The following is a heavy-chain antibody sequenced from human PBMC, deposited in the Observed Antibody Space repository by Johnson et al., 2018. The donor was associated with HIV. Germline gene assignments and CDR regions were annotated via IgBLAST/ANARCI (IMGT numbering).Heavy chain of an antibody. CDR1: GFIFDDYA. CDR3: ARGSSYYYDSSGLNDAFDI. CDR2: IGTAGDT. Sequence: VQLVESGGGVVRPGGSLRFSCAASGFIFDDYAMHWVRQATGKGLEWVSAIGTAGDTSYPGSVKGRFTISSENAKNSLYLQMNSLRAGDTAVYYCARGSSYYYDSSGLNDAFDIWGQGTMVTVSS. J-gene: IGHJ3*02. V-gene: IGHV3-13*01. D-gene: IGHD3-22*01.